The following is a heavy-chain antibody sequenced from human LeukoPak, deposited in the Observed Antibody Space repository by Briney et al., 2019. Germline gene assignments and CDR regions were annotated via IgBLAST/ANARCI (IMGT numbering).Heavy chain of an antibody. CDR2: IYYSGSA. CDR3: ARGVVYDGLGSPIKWFDP. Sequence: SETLSLTCTVSGVSISSNYWSCIRHSPGKALEWIGCIYYSGSATYNPSLTSRVIVAIDTSKNQFSPQLSSVTAADTALYYCARGVVYDGLGSPIKWFDPWGQGTLVTVSS. V-gene: IGHV4-59*01. J-gene: IGHJ5*02. CDR1: GVSISSNY. D-gene: IGHD3-10*01.